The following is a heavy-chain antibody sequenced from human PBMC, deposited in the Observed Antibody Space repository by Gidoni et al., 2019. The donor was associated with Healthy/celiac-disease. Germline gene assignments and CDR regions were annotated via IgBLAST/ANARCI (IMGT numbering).Heavy chain of an antibody. CDR3: AKESEPQLPEYSSSWGFDY. CDR2: ISGDGGST. J-gene: IGHJ4*02. Sequence: EVQLVESGGGVVQPGGSLCLSCAACGSTFDDCAMHWVRQAPGKGLEWVSLISGDGGSTYYADSVKGRFTISRDNSKNSLYLQMNSLRTEDTALYYCAKESEPQLPEYSSSWGFDYWGQGTLVTVSS. D-gene: IGHD6-6*01. CDR1: GSTFDDCA. V-gene: IGHV3-43*02.